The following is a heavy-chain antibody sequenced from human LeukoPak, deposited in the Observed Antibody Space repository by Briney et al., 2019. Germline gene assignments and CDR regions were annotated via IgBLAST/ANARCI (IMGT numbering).Heavy chain of an antibody. V-gene: IGHV4-31*03. D-gene: IGHD6-6*01. J-gene: IGHJ3*02. Sequence: PSQTLSLTCTVSGGSISSGGYYWSWIRQHPGKGLEWIGYIYYSGSTYYNPSLKSRVTISVNTSKNQFSLKLSSVTAAETAVYYCARGHARTDAFDIWGQGTMVTVSS. CDR3: ARGHARTDAFDI. CDR1: GGSISSGGYY. CDR2: IYYSGST.